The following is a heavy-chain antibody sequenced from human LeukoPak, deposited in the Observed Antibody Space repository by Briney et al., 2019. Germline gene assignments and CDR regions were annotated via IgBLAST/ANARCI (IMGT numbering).Heavy chain of an antibody. D-gene: IGHD3-16*01. V-gene: IGHV3-23*01. J-gene: IGHJ6*03. Sequence: PGGSLRLSCAASGFTFSSYAMSWVRQAPGKGLEWVSAISGSGGSTYYADFVKGRFTISRDNSKNTLYLQMNGLRAEDTAVYYCAKAIRGGGYYYYMDVWGKGTTVTVSS. CDR1: GFTFSSYA. CDR2: ISGSGGST. CDR3: AKAIRGGGYYYYMDV.